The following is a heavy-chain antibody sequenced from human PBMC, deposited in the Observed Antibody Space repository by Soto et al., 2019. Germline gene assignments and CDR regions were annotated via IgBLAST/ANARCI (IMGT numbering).Heavy chain of an antibody. Sequence: PSETLSLTCTVSGGSISSGGYYWSWIRQHPGKGLEWIGYIYYSGSTYYNPSLKSRVTISVDTSKNQFSLKLSSVTAADTAVYYCAREFSNSPEAFDSWGQGSLVTASS. CDR3: AREFSNSPEAFDS. V-gene: IGHV4-31*03. D-gene: IGHD6-6*01. J-gene: IGHJ4*02. CDR1: GGSISSGGYY. CDR2: IYYSGST.